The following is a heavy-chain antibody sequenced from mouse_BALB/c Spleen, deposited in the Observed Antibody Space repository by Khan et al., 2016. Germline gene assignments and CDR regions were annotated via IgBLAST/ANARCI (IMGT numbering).Heavy chain of an antibody. V-gene: IGHV1-15*01. Sequence: VQLQESGAELVRPGASVTLSCKASGYTFTDYEMHWVKQTPVHGLEWIGAIDPETGGPAYNQKFKGKATLTADKSSSTAYMALRSLTSEDSAVYYCARGIYDGNSGDWYFDVWGAGTTVTVSS. CDR1: GYTFTDYE. J-gene: IGHJ1*01. D-gene: IGHD2-1*01. CDR3: ARGIYDGNSGDWYFDV. CDR2: IDPETGGP.